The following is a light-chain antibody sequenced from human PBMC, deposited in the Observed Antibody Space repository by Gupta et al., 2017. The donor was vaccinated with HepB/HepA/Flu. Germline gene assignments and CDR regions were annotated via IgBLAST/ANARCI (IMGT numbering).Light chain of an antibody. J-gene: IGKJ4*01. V-gene: IGKV1-9*01. CDR1: QDIRSY. Sequence: GDRVIITCRASQDIRSYLAWYQQKPGNAPKLLISVISNLQSGAPSRFSGSASGTDFTLTITNLQPEDIATYYCQQVSINPLSFGGGTKVEI. CDR2: VIS. CDR3: QQVSINPLS.